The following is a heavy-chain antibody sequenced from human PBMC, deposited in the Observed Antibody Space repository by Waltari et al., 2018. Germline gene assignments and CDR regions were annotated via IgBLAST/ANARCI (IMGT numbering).Heavy chain of an antibody. CDR2: ISYDVSKK. V-gene: IGHV3-30-3*01. Sequence: QVQLVESGGGVVQPGRSLRLSCAASGFTFSRYAMHWFRQAPGKGLEWVAVISYDVSKKYYADAVKGRFTISRDSSKNTLFLQMNSLRVEDTAVYYCARDIAYHDSSGYYPYYFDYWGQGALVTVSS. J-gene: IGHJ4*02. CDR3: ARDIAYHDSSGYYPYYFDY. D-gene: IGHD3-22*01. CDR1: GFTFSRYA.